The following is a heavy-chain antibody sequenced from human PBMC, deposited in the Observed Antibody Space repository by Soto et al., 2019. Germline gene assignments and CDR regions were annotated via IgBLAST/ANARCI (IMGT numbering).Heavy chain of an antibody. Sequence: ASVKVSCKVSGYTLTELSMHWVRQAPGKGLERMGGFDPEDGETIYAQKFQGRVTMTEDTSTDTAYMELSSLRSEDTAVYYCATDRVGATHFDYWGQGTLVTVSS. CDR3: ATDRVGATHFDY. J-gene: IGHJ4*02. V-gene: IGHV1-24*01. CDR2: FDPEDGET. D-gene: IGHD1-26*01. CDR1: GYTLTELS.